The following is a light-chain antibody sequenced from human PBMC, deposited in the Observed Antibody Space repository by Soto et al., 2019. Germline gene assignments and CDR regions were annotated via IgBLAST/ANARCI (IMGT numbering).Light chain of an antibody. CDR3: LQYNNWPPFT. CDR1: QNVNNK. CDR2: DAS. V-gene: IGKV3-15*01. J-gene: IGKJ3*01. Sequence: EIVMTQSPATLSVSPGEGATLSCRASQNVNNKLAWYQQKPGQPPRLLIYDASTRATGIPARFSGSGSGTESPLTINSLQSEDFAVYYCLQYNNWPPFTFGPGTKVDIK.